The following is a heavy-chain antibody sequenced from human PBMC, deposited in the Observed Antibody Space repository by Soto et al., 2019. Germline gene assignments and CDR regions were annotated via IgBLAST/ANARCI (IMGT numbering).Heavy chain of an antibody. J-gene: IGHJ4*02. D-gene: IGHD3-10*01. CDR2: ISGSGDGT. Sequence: GGSLRLSCAASGFTFSNYAMSWVRQAPGKGLEWVSAISGSGDGTYYGDSLKGQFTISRDNSNNMLFLQMDSLRAEDTAVYYCARDQNTMLRGVLADWGQGTRVTVSS. V-gene: IGHV3-23*01. CDR1: GFTFSNYA. CDR3: ARDQNTMLRGVLAD.